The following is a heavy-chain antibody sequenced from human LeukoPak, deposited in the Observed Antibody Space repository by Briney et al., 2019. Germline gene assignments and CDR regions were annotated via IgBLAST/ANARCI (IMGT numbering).Heavy chain of an antibody. CDR1: GFTFSSG. V-gene: IGHV3-30*03. Sequence: PGTSLRLSCAASGFTFSSGMHWVRQAPGKGLEWVAVISYDGNHKYYGDSVKGRFTISRDNSRNTLYLQMDSLKTEDTAVYYCARAAHSSSAFWGQGTLVTVSS. CDR3: ARAAHSSSAF. J-gene: IGHJ4*02. CDR2: ISYDGNHK. D-gene: IGHD6-13*01.